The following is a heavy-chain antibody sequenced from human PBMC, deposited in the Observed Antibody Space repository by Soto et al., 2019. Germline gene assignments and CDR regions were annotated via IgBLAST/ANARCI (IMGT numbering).Heavy chain of an antibody. Sequence: ASVKVSCKASGYTFTSYYMHWVRQAPGQGLEWMGIINPSGGSTSYAQKFQGRVTMTRDTSTSTVYMELSSLRSEDTAVYYCARDSYETYYYDSSGYAPLNYWGQGTLVTVSS. CDR3: ARDSYETYYYDSSGYAPLNY. D-gene: IGHD3-22*01. V-gene: IGHV1-46*01. CDR2: INPSGGST. J-gene: IGHJ4*02. CDR1: GYTFTSYY.